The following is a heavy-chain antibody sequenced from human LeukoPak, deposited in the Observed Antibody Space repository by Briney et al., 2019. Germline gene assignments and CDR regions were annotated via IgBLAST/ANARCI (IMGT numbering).Heavy chain of an antibody. CDR2: ISAGNGNT. CDR1: GYTFTSYA. V-gene: IGHV1-3*01. J-gene: IGHJ4*02. Sequence: GASVKSSCKASGYTFTSYAMHSVRQAPGQRLEWMGWISAGNGNTKYSQKFQGRVTITRDTSANTAYMELSSLRSEDTAVYYCARWDYGDYYFDYWGQGTLVTVSS. CDR3: ARWDYGDYYFDY. D-gene: IGHD4-17*01.